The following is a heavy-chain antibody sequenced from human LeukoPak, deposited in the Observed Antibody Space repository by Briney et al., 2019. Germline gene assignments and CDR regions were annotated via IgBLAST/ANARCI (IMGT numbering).Heavy chain of an antibody. D-gene: IGHD3-10*01. Sequence: PGGSLRLSYAASGFTFSSYAMSWVRQAPGKGLEWVSAISGSGGSTYYADSVKGRFTISRDNSKNTLYLQMNSLRAEDTAVYYCAKAMVRGVIRQGIDYWGQGTLVTVSS. J-gene: IGHJ4*02. CDR3: AKAMVRGVIRQGIDY. V-gene: IGHV3-23*01. CDR1: GFTFSSYA. CDR2: ISGSGGST.